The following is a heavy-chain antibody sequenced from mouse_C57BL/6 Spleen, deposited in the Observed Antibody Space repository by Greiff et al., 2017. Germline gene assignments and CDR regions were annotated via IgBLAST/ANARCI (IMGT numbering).Heavy chain of an antibody. Sequence: EVQLVESGGDLVKPGGSLKLSCAASGFTFSSYGMSWVRQTPDKRLEWVATISSGGSYTYYPDSVKGRFTISRDNAKNTLYLQMSSLKSEDTAMYYCARHPQYYGSSSLDVWGTGTTVTVSS. CDR3: ARHPQYYGSSSLDV. CDR1: GFTFSSYG. V-gene: IGHV5-6*01. D-gene: IGHD1-1*01. J-gene: IGHJ1*03. CDR2: ISSGGSYT.